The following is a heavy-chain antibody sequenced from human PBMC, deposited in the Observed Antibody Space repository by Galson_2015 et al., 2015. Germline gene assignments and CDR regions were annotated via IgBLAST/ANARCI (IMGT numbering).Heavy chain of an antibody. CDR1: GFTFSSCW. J-gene: IGHJ4*02. CDR3: ARDVSNSGSYPEYYFDY. V-gene: IGHV3-7*01. CDR2: IKPDGSEK. D-gene: IGHD1-26*01. Sequence: SLRLSCAASGFTFSSCWISWVRQAPGKGLEWVANIKPDGSEKYYVDSVKGRFTISRDNAKNSLYLQVNSLRAEDTAVYYCARDVSNSGSYPEYYFDYWGQGTLVTVSS.